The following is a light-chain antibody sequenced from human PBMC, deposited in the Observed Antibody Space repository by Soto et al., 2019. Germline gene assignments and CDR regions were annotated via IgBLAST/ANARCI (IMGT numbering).Light chain of an antibody. J-gene: IGKJ1*01. CDR2: GAS. CDR3: QQYHNAGST. V-gene: IGKV3-15*01. Sequence: IVMTQSPATLSVFTGGRASLSCRASQSVSNNLAWYQKKPGQAPRLLIYGASTRAAGISVRFSGSGSGTEFTLIISSLQSVDSAVYYCQQYHNAGSTFGQGTKVEI. CDR1: QSVSNN.